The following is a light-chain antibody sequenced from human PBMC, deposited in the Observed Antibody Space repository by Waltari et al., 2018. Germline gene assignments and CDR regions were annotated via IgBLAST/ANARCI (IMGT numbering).Light chain of an antibody. CDR3: SSYTNPFVV. Sequence: QSALAQPASVSGSPGQSIAISCTGTSSDIGGYNYVSWYQQYPDKAPKLLIYEVNNRPPGVSTRFSGSKSGNSASLTISEIQAEDEADYYCSSYTNPFVVFGGGTKLTVL. CDR1: SSDIGGYNY. CDR2: EVN. V-gene: IGLV2-14*03. J-gene: IGLJ2*01.